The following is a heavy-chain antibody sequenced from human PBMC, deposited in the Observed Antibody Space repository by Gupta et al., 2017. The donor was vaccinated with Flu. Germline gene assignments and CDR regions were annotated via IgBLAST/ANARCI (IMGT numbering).Heavy chain of an antibody. V-gene: IGHV4-31*03. J-gene: IGHJ4*02. D-gene: IGHD1-7*01. CDR1: GDSISSGGYY. CDR2: IYYSGSP. CDR3: ARVTDKWKYALGY. Sequence: QVQLQESGPGLVTPSQTLSLPCSVSGDSISSGGYYWIWVRQHPGKGLEWIGHIYYSGSPYYVPSLQSRATMSIDTSKNQFSLEVTSVTAADTAVDYCARVTDKWKYALGYWGRGAQVTVSS.